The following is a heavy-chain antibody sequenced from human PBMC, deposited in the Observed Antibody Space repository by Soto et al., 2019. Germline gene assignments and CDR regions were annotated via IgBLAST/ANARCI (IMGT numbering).Heavy chain of an antibody. CDR2: ISYDGSNK. V-gene: IGHV3-30*18. J-gene: IGHJ6*02. Sequence: GGSLRLSCAASGFTFRSNGMHWVRRAPGEGREWGAVISYDGSNKYYAVSVKGRFTSSRDNSKNTLYLQMNSLRAEDTAVYYCAKDRWIAVAAIGLYYYYGMDVWGQGTTVTVSS. CDR1: GFTFRSNG. D-gene: IGHD6-19*01. CDR3: AKDRWIAVAAIGLYYYYGMDV.